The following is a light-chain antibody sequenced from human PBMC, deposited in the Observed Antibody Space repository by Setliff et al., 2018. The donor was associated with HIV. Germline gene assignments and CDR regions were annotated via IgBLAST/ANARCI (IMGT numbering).Light chain of an antibody. V-gene: IGKV1-13*01. Sequence: LSASVGDRVTITCRASQGSSRVFSCFQQKPGKPPKLLIYDASTLETAIPSRFSGATSGTDFTLTITDLQPEDFATYYCQVFHEDTYTFGPGTKVDIK. J-gene: IGKJ3*01. CDR1: QGSSRV. CDR3: QVFHEDTYT. CDR2: DAS.